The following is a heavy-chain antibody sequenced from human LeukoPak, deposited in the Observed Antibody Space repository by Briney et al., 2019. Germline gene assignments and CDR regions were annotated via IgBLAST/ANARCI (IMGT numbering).Heavy chain of an antibody. CDR3: AKDRHYYDSSGYYYDY. D-gene: IGHD3-22*01. Sequence: GGSLRLSCAASGFTFSSYAMSWVRQAPGKGLEWVSAISGSGGNTYYADSVKGRFTISRDNSKNTLYLQMNSLRAEDTAVYYCAKDRHYYDSSGYYYDYWGQGTLVTVSS. V-gene: IGHV3-23*01. J-gene: IGHJ4*02. CDR2: ISGSGGNT. CDR1: GFTFSSYA.